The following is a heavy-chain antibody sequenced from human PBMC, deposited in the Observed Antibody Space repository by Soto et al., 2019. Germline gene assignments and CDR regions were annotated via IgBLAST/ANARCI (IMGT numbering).Heavy chain of an antibody. V-gene: IGHV1-69*01. CDR3: ASVKENCSTTSCYKFFDF. D-gene: IGHD2-2*02. CDR1: GGTFSSYA. Sequence: QVQLVQSGAEVKKPGSSVKVSCKASGGTFSSYAVSWVRQAPGQGLEWVGEIIPMYGMPNLAHRFQGRVTVTADESTSTVYMEVSSLRSEDTAIYYCASVKENCSTTSCYKFFDFWGQGTLVTVSS. J-gene: IGHJ4*02. CDR2: IIPMYGMP.